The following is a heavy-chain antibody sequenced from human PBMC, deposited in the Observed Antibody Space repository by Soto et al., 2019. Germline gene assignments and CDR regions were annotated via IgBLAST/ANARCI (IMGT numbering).Heavy chain of an antibody. CDR3: ARERYDSSGPKWGYYYYGMDV. D-gene: IGHD3-22*01. J-gene: IGHJ6*02. CDR1: GGTFSSYA. Sequence: QVQLVQSGAEVKKPGSSVKVSCKASGGTFSSYAISWVRQAPGQGLEWMGGIIPIFGTANYAQKFQGRVTITADESTSTAYMDLSSLRSEYAAVYYCARERYDSSGPKWGYYYYGMDVWGPGTTVTVSS. V-gene: IGHV1-69*12. CDR2: IIPIFGTA.